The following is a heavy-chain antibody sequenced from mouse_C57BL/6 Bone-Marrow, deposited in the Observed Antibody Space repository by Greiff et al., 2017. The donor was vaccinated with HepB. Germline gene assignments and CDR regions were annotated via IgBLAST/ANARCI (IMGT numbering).Heavy chain of an antibody. CDR2: IHPNSGST. CDR3: ARGDYYGSSYYYAMDY. V-gene: IGHV1-64*01. D-gene: IGHD1-1*01. CDR1: GYTFTSYW. Sequence: QVQLQQPGAELVKPGASVKLSCKASGYTFTSYWMHWVKQRPGQGLEWIGMIHPNSGSTNYNEKFKSKATLTVDKSSSTAYMQLSSLTTEYSAVYYCARGDYYGSSYYYAMDYWGQGTSVTVSS. J-gene: IGHJ4*01.